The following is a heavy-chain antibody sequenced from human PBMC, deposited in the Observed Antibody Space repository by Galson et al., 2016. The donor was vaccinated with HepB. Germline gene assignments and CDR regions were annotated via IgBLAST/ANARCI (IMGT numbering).Heavy chain of an antibody. D-gene: IGHD6-19*01. CDR3: ARGDPWYSSGWGPDH. J-gene: IGHJ4*02. V-gene: IGHV3-33*01. Sequence: LRLSCAASGFTFKTYVMHWVRQAPGRGLEWVAAISHDGNKKYFADSVKGRFTVSRDNSMNTLFLQMSSLRVDDTAVYYCARGDPWYSSGWGPDHSGQGTLVSVSS. CDR2: ISHDGNKK. CDR1: GFTFKTYV.